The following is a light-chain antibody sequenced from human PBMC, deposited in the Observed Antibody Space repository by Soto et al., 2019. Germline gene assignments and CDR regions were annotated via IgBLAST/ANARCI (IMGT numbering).Light chain of an antibody. Sequence: EVLMTQSPATLSVSPGERATLSCRASQSVGIKLAWYQQKTGQAPRLLMYSESTRATGIADRFSGGGSGTDLNLTISRLQSEDFAVYYCQKYNNWPRTCGQGTKVDIK. CDR3: QKYNNWPRT. V-gene: IGKV3-15*01. CDR1: QSVGIK. J-gene: IGKJ1*01. CDR2: SES.